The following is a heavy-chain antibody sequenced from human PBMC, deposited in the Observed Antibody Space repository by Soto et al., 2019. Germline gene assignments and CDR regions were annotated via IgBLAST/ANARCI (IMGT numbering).Heavy chain of an antibody. J-gene: IGHJ3*02. V-gene: IGHV5-51*01. CDR3: ARRRYDFWSGYSSCAFDI. Sequence: PGESLKISCKGSGYSFTTNWIGWVRQMPGRGLEWMGIIFPSDSDTRYSPSFQGQVTISADKSISTAYLRWSSLKATDTAMYYCARRRYDFWSGYSSCAFDIWGQGTMVTVSS. CDR2: IFPSDSDT. D-gene: IGHD3-3*01. CDR1: GYSFTTNW.